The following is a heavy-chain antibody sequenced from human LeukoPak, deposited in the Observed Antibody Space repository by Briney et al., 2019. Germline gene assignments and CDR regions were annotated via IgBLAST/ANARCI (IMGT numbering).Heavy chain of an antibody. CDR2: IYYSGST. D-gene: IGHD6-13*01. V-gene: IGHV4-39*02. Sequence: SETLSLTCTVSGGSISSSSYYWGWIRQPTGKGLEWIGSIYYSGSTYYNPSLKSRVTISVDTSKNQFSLKLSSVTAADTAVYYCARDGYSSSRPGEYFQHWGQGTLVTVSS. CDR3: ARDGYSSSRPGEYFQH. J-gene: IGHJ1*01. CDR1: GGSISSSSYY.